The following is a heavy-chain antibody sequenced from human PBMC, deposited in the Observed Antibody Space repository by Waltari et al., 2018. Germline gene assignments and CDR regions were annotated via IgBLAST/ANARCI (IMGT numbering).Heavy chain of an antibody. V-gene: IGHV4-39*01. CDR2: IYYGVST. D-gene: IGHD3-22*01. CDR3: ARHGGDRWLYNSRTPTHIDY. J-gene: IGHJ4*02. Sequence: QVQLQESGPGLVKPSETLSLICAVSGGSISSTSYYWGWIRQPPGEGLEWIGNIYYGVSTYYNPSLKSRVTMSAETSKNQFSLKLGSVTAADTAVYYCARHGGDRWLYNSRTPTHIDYWGQGILVTVSS. CDR1: GGSISSTSYY.